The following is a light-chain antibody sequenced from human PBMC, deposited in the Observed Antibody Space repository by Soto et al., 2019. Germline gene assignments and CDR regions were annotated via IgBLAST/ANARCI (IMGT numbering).Light chain of an antibody. CDR2: DVS. Sequence: TIIYPGTRSDVGGYNYVSWYQQHPGKAPKLMIYDVSNRPSGVSNRFSGSKSGNTASLTISGLQAEDEADYYCSPYTSSSTSYAFGTGTKVTVL. V-gene: IGLV2-14*04. J-gene: IGLJ1*01. CDR3: SPYTSSSTSYA. CDR1: RSDVGGYNY.